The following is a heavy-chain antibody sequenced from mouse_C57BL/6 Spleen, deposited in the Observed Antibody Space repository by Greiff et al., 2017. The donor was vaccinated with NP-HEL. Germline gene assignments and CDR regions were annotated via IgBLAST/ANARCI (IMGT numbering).Heavy chain of an antibody. J-gene: IGHJ2*01. CDR3: ARGGLLPSFDY. D-gene: IGHD2-3*01. CDR2: IYPGSGNT. CDR1: GYSFTSYY. V-gene: IGHV1-66*01. Sequence: VQLQQSGPELVKPGASVKISCKASGYSFTSYYIHWVKQRPGQGLEWIGWIYPGSGNTQYTEKFKGKATLTADTSSSTAYMQLSSLTSEDSAVYYCARGGLLPSFDYWGQGTTLTVSS.